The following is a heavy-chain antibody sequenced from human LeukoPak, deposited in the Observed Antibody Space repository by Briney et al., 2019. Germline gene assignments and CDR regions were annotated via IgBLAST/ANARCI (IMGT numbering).Heavy chain of an antibody. CDR2: INFKRGGT. D-gene: IGHD5-24*01. J-gene: IGHJ3*02. Sequence: GPSVRLSCKLSGYTFTVYYILWVPDAPGQGLDCMVWINFKRGGTNYARRFQGRVTMTRDTSISTAYMELSSLRSDDTAVYYCARVADGYKCGAFDIWGQATVVSVSS. V-gene: IGHV1-2*02. CDR3: ARVADGYKCGAFDI. CDR1: GYTFTVYY.